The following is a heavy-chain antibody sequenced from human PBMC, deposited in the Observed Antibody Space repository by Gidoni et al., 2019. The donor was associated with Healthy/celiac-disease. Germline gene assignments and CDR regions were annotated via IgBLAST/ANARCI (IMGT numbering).Heavy chain of an antibody. Sequence: QVQLVQSGAEVKKPGDSVKVSCQVYGSTFTAYYMHWVRQAPGQGLEWMGRINPNSGGTNYAQKFQGRVTMTRDTAISTAYMELSRLRSDDTAVYYCARIRQQLVGYYYYGMDVWGQGTTVTVSS. D-gene: IGHD6-13*01. CDR1: GSTFTAYY. J-gene: IGHJ6*02. CDR2: INPNSGGT. CDR3: ARIRQQLVGYYYYGMDV. V-gene: IGHV1-2*06.